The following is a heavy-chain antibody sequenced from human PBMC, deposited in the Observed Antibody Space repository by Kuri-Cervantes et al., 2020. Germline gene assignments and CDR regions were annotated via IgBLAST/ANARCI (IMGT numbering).Heavy chain of an antibody. D-gene: IGHD6-6*01. J-gene: IGHJ4*02. V-gene: IGHV4-59*08. CDR1: GGSISTYY. CDR3: ARRVGGSSLDY. CDR2: IYYSGSA. Sequence: SETLSLTCTVSGGSISTYYWAWIRQSPGKGLGWIGNIYYSGSASYNSSLKSRVTISLDTSKNQFSLKVTSVTAADTAVYYCARRVGGSSLDYWGQGTLVTVSS.